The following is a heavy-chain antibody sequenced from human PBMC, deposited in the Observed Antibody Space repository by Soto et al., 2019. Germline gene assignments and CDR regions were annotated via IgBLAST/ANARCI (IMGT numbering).Heavy chain of an antibody. D-gene: IGHD3-10*01. Sequence: QVQVVESGGGVVQPGRSLRLSCVASGFSFNGYAVNWVRQAPGKGLEWVALISHDASSQWYADSVKGRFTISRDTAKKTVYLQMNTLRLDDTALYYCARIGHGVSAGSGFDAWGQGTLVIVSS. V-gene: IGHV3-30-3*01. CDR3: ARIGHGVSAGSGFDA. CDR1: GFSFNGYA. J-gene: IGHJ5*02. CDR2: ISHDASSQ.